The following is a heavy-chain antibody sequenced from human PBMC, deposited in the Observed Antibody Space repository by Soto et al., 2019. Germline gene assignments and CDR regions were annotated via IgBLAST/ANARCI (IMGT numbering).Heavy chain of an antibody. CDR1: GGSFSDYY. CDR2: INHTGST. D-gene: IGHD5-18*01. V-gene: IGHV4-34*02. CDR3: ASQALDTAIFDY. J-gene: IGHJ4*02. Sequence: QVQLQQWGAGLLKPSETLSLTCAVYGGSFSDYYWSWIRQSPGKGLEWIGEINHTGSTNYNPSLKSRVAISVDTSKTQFSLKLNSVTAADTGVYYCASQALDTAIFDYWGQGTLLTVSS.